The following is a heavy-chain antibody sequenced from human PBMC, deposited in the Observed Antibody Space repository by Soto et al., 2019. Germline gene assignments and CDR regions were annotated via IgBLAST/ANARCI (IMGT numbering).Heavy chain of an antibody. CDR2: ISYDGSKK. CDR1: GFTFSSYG. Sequence: GGSLRLSCAASGFTFSSYGMHWVRQVPGKGLEWVAAISYDGSKKYYADSVKGRFTISRDNSKKTLYLQMNSLRAEDTAVYYCAKDLHWQQLDQYNYYGMDGWGQGNMVTVSS. D-gene: IGHD6-13*01. V-gene: IGHV3-30*18. J-gene: IGHJ6*02. CDR3: AKDLHWQQLDQYNYYGMDG.